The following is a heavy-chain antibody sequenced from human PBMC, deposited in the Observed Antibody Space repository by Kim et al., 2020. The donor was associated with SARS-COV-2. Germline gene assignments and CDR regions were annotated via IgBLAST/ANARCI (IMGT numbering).Heavy chain of an antibody. Sequence: LSLTCAASGFTFSSYSMTWVRPAPGKGLECVSSISSSSSYIYYADSVKGRFTISRDNAKNSLYLQMNSLRAEDTAVYYCARIDVDFWSGYYEYYYYYGMDVWGQGTTVTVSS. D-gene: IGHD3-3*01. CDR2: ISSSSSYI. CDR3: ARIDVDFWSGYYEYYYYYGMDV. CDR1: GFTFSSYS. J-gene: IGHJ6*02. V-gene: IGHV3-21*01.